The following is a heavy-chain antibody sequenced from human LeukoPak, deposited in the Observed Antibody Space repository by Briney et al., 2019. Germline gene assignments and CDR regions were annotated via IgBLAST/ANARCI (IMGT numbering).Heavy chain of an antibody. J-gene: IGHJ4*02. CDR2: ISGSGGST. Sequence: GGSLRLSCAASGFTFSSYAMSWVRQAPGKGLEWVSAISGSGGSTYYADSVKGRFTISRDNSKNTLYLQMNSLRAEDTAVYYCAKASPRYCSSTSCPNDYWGQGTLVTVSS. CDR3: AKASPRYCSSTSCPNDY. CDR1: GFTFSSYA. V-gene: IGHV3-23*01. D-gene: IGHD2-2*01.